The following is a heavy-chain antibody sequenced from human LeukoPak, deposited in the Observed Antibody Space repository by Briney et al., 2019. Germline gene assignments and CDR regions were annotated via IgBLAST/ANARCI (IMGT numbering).Heavy chain of an antibody. Sequence: ASVKVSCKASGYTFTSYYMHWVRQAPGQGLEWMGIINPSGGSTSYAQKFQGRVTMTRDTSTSTVYMALSSLRSEDTAVYYCARENVVLHYYGSGSLAPPKGWFDPWGQGTLVTVSS. D-gene: IGHD3-10*01. J-gene: IGHJ5*02. CDR1: GYTFTSYY. V-gene: IGHV1-46*01. CDR2: INPSGGST. CDR3: ARENVVLHYYGSGSLAPPKGWFDP.